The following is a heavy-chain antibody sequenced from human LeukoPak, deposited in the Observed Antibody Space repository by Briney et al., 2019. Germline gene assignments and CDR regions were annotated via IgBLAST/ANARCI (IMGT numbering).Heavy chain of an antibody. Sequence: PGGSLRLSCAASGFAFSSYAMHWVRQAPGKGLEWVSGISWNSGSIGYADSVKGRFTISRDNAKNSLYLQMNSLRAEDTALYYCAKDDGISYYFDYWGQGTLVTVSS. V-gene: IGHV3-9*01. J-gene: IGHJ4*02. D-gene: IGHD3-3*02. CDR2: ISWNSGSI. CDR3: AKDDGISYYFDY. CDR1: GFAFSSYA.